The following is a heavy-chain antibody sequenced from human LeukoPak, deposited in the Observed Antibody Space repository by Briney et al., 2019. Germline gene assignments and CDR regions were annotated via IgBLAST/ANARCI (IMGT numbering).Heavy chain of an antibody. J-gene: IGHJ5*02. CDR2: IYRGDGT. D-gene: IGHD2-21*02. CDR1: GFTVISHY. V-gene: IGHV3-66*01. Sequence: GGSLRLSCAASGFTVISHYMSWVRQAPGKGLEWVSVIYRGDGTYYADSVKGRFTISRDNSKNTVYLQMNRLRAEDTAVYYCARGVTPDWFDPWGQGTLVTVSS. CDR3: ARGVTPDWFDP.